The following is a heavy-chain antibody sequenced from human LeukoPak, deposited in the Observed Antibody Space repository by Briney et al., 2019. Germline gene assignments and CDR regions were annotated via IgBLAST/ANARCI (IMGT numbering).Heavy chain of an antibody. J-gene: IGHJ5*02. CDR1: GFTLSTTYW. CDR2: VQQDGSDK. Sequence: GGSLRLSCVASGFTLSTTYWMSWVRQAPGKGLEWVANVQQDGSDKYYVDSVKGRFTISRDNAKNSLYLQMNSLRAEDTAVYYCARVVMWGFCSGTSCHNWFDPWGQGTLVTVSS. CDR3: ARVVMWGFCSGTSCHNWFDP. V-gene: IGHV3-7*01. D-gene: IGHD2-2*01.